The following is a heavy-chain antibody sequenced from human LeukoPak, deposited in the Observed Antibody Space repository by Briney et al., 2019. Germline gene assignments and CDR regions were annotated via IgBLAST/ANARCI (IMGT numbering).Heavy chain of an antibody. J-gene: IGHJ5*02. V-gene: IGHV3-30*02. CDR3: AKTKEPAADWFDP. CDR2: IRYDGSNK. D-gene: IGHD6-13*01. Sequence: GGSLRLSCAASGFTSSSYGMHWVRQAPGKGLEWVAFIRYDGSNKYYADSVKGRFTISRDNSKNTLYLQMNSLRAEDTAVYYCAKTKEPAADWFDPWGQGTLVTVSS. CDR1: GFTSSSYG.